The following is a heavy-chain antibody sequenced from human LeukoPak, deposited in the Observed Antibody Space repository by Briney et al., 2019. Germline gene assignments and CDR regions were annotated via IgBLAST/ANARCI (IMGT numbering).Heavy chain of an antibody. J-gene: IGHJ5*02. Sequence: ASVKVSCKASGYTFTSYYMHWVRQAPGQGLEWMGIINPSGGSTSYAQKFQGRVTMTRDTSTSTVYMELSSLSSEDTAVYYCARDIVVVPAASRVWFDPWGQGTLVTVSS. D-gene: IGHD2-2*01. CDR2: INPSGGST. V-gene: IGHV1-46*01. CDR1: GYTFTSYY. CDR3: ARDIVVVPAASRVWFDP.